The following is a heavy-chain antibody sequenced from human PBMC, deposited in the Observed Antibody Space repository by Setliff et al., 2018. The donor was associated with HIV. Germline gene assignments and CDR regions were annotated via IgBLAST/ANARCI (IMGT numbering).Heavy chain of an antibody. J-gene: IGHJ6*03. D-gene: IGHD3-9*01. Sequence: GGSLRLSCAASGFTFTDYYMAWIRQPPGKGLEWVSDIGIGIRHTNYRDSVRGRFTISRDNAKRSLYLQMNSLRAEDTAVYYCARVRCPDYDVLTGYYSKKSFFYYMDVWGKGTTVTVSS. CDR1: GFTFTDYY. CDR3: ARVRCPDYDVLTGYYSKKSFFYYMDV. CDR2: IGIGIRHT. V-gene: IGHV3-11*06.